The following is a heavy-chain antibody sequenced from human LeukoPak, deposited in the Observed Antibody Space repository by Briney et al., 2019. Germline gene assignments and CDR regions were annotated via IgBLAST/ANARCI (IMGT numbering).Heavy chain of an antibody. Sequence: KSSETLSLTCTVSGVSISNFYRGWIRQPPGKGLEWIGWSYERGSTSYNPSLKRRVAISVDTSKNQFSLKLSSVTAADTAVYYCTRDRELGYWGQGTLVTVSS. V-gene: IGHV4-59*01. CDR2: SYERGST. CDR3: TRDRELGY. CDR1: GVSISNFY. D-gene: IGHD1-1*01. J-gene: IGHJ4*02.